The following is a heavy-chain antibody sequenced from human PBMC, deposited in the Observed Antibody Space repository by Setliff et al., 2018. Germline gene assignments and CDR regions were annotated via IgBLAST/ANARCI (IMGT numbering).Heavy chain of an antibody. CDR1: GGSISDSHYY. CDR3: ARRETYYNFWSGYYAY. D-gene: IGHD3-3*01. J-gene: IGHJ4*02. CDR2: IYYSGST. V-gene: IGHV4-39*07. Sequence: PSETLSLTCTVSGGSISDSHYYWGWIRQPPGKGLEWIGSIYYSGSTYYNPSLKSRVTISVDTSKNQFSLKLSSVTAADTAVYYCARRETYYNFWSGYYAYWGQGTLVTVSS.